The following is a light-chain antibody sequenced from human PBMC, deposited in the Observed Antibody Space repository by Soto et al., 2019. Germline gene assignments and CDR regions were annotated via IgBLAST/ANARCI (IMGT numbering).Light chain of an antibody. J-gene: IGLJ1*01. CDR2: DVS. CDR1: SRDVGGGDNY. Sequence: SVLNQPPSVSGAPRQALALFCTGNSRDVGGGDNYVSWYQQHPGKAPKLIIYDVSNRPSGVSNRFSGSKSGTTASLTISGLQAEDEADYYCSSFTTTRTYVFGTGTKVNVL. CDR3: SSFTTTRTYV. V-gene: IGLV2-14*01.